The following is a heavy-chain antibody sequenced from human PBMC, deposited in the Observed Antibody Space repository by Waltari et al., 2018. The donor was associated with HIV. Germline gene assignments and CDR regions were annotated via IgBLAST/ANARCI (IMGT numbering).Heavy chain of an antibody. CDR1: GYTFTGYY. CDR3: ARAVALLSYYYYGMDV. Sequence: QVQLVQSGAEVKKPGASVKVSCKASGYTFTGYYMHWVRQAPGQGLEWMGWINPNRGGTNYAQKFQGRVTMTRDTSISTAYMELSRLRSDDTAVYYCARAVALLSYYYYGMDVWGQGTTVTVSS. J-gene: IGHJ6*02. CDR2: INPNRGGT. D-gene: IGHD1-26*01. V-gene: IGHV1-2*02.